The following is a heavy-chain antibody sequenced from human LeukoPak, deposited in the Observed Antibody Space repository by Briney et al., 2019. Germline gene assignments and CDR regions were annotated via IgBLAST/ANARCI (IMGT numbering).Heavy chain of an antibody. Sequence: PGRSLRLSCAASGFTFDDYAMHWVRQAPGKGLEWVSGISWNSGSIGYADSVKGRFTISRDNAKNSLYLQMDSLRAEDTALYYCAKDSYGGNSGLFDPWGQGTLVTVSS. D-gene: IGHD4-23*01. CDR2: ISWNSGSI. CDR1: GFTFDDYA. V-gene: IGHV3-9*01. CDR3: AKDSYGGNSGLFDP. J-gene: IGHJ5*02.